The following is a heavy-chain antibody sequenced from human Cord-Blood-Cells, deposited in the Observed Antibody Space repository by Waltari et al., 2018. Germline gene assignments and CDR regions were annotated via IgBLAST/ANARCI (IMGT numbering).Heavy chain of an antibody. Sequence: EVQLVESGGGLVQPGGSLRLSFAASEFTFRSYWMRWVRQVPGKGLEWVANIKQDGSEKYYVDSVKGRFTISRDNAKNSLYLQMNSLRAEDTAVYYCGVGATAFDIWGQGTMVTVSS. D-gene: IGHD1-26*01. J-gene: IGHJ3*02. V-gene: IGHV3-7*01. CDR1: EFTFRSYW. CDR3: GVGATAFDI. CDR2: IKQDGSEK.